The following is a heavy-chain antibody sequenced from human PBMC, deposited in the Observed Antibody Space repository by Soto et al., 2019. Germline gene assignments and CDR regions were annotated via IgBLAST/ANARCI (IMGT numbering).Heavy chain of an antibody. CDR3: AKETGTTSNFDY. CDR1: GXTFDDYT. CDR2: ISWDGGST. J-gene: IGHJ4*02. V-gene: IGHV3-43*01. D-gene: IGHD1-7*01. Sequence: GSLRLSCAASGXTFDDYTMHWVRQAPGKGLEWVSLISWDGGSTYYADSVKGRFTISIDNSKNSLYLQMNSLRTEDTALYYCAKETGTTSNFDYWGQGTLVTVSS.